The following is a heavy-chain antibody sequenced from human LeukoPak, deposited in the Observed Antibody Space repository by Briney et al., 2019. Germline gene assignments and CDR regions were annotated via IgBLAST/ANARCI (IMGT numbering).Heavy chain of an antibody. CDR1: GGSISSGGYY. CDR3: ARVDYDSSGYYSDY. CDR2: IYYSGST. D-gene: IGHD3-22*01. Sequence: SQTLSLTCTVSGGSISSGGYYWSWIRQHPGKGLEWIGYIYYSGSTYYNPSLKSRVTISVDTSKNQFSLKLSSVTAADTAVYYCARVDYDSSGYYSDYWGQGTLVTVSS. J-gene: IGHJ4*02. V-gene: IGHV4-31*03.